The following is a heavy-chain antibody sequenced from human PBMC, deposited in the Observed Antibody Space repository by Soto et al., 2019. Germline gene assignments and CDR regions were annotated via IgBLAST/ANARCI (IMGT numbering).Heavy chain of an antibody. Sequence: EVQLVESGGGLVQPGGSLRLSCAASGFNLNDHGMHWVRQAPGKGLEQVSASTDGGGTPYYAPSVKGRFTVSRDNSKNTLYLQMSSLRPEDTAIYCCVKNYSHGRFPDYWGQGTLVTVSS. CDR3: VKNYSHGRFPDY. J-gene: IGHJ4*02. CDR2: STDGGGTP. V-gene: IGHV3-64D*06. CDR1: GFNLNDHG. D-gene: IGHD3-10*01.